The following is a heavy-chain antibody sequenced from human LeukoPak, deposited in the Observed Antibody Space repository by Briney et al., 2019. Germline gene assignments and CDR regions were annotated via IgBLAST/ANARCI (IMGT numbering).Heavy chain of an antibody. CDR3: ARDLDSLDY. J-gene: IGHJ4*02. CDR1: GFSFSTYG. CDR2: ISSVSTYI. D-gene: IGHD2-2*03. V-gene: IGHV3-21*01. Sequence: KPGGPLRLSCAASGFSFSTYGMNWVRQAPGKGLEWVSSISSVSTYINYADSVKGRFTISRDNGKNSLFLQMNSLRAEDTAVYYCARDLDSLDYWGQGTLVTVSS.